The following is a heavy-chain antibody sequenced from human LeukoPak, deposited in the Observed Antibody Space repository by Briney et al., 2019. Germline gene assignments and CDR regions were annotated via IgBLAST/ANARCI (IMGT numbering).Heavy chain of an antibody. J-gene: IGHJ6*03. CDR1: GFTFISYG. V-gene: IGHV3-30*02. Sequence: GGSLRLSCAASGFTFISYGMHWVRQAPGKGLEWVAVIRYDGSNKYYADSVKGRFTISRDNSKNTLYLQMKSLRAEDTAVYYCAKGGGYEAQYYYYYLDVWGKGTTV. CDR2: IRYDGSNK. D-gene: IGHD5-12*01. CDR3: AKGGGYEAQYYYYYLDV.